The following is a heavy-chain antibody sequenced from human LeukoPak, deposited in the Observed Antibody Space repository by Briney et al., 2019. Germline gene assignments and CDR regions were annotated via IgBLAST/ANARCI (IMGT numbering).Heavy chain of an antibody. Sequence: GGSLRLSCAASGFTFSDYNMNWVRQAPGKGLEWVAVISYDGSNEYYGNSVKGRFTISRDNSKNTLYLQVDSLRAEDTAIYYCAKVRWDNSGWYYLDSWGQGTLVTVSS. J-gene: IGHJ4*02. CDR1: GFTFSDYN. D-gene: IGHD6-19*01. V-gene: IGHV3-30*18. CDR3: AKVRWDNSGWYYLDS. CDR2: ISYDGSNE.